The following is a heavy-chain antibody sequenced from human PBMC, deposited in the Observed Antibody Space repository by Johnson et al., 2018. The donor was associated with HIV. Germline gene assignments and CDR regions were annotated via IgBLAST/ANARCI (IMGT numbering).Heavy chain of an antibody. J-gene: IGHJ3*01. Sequence: MLLVESGGGLVQPGGSLRLSCAASGFTFSSYWMSWVRQAPGKGLEWVANIKQDGSEKYYVDSVKGRFTISRDNAKNSRYLQMNSLKTEDTAVYYCARDAVIRSGWYNVDAFDVWGQGTMVTVSS. V-gene: IGHV3-7*05. CDR1: GFTFSSYW. CDR3: ARDAVIRSGWYNVDAFDV. D-gene: IGHD6-19*01. CDR2: IKQDGSEK.